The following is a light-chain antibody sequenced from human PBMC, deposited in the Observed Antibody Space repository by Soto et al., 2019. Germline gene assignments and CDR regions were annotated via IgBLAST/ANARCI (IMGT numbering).Light chain of an antibody. CDR1: KVNTNY. V-gene: IGKV1-39*01. CDR2: AAS. Sequence: DIQMTQSPSSLSASVGDRVTITCRRKKVNTNYLDWYQQKPGKAPKLLIYAASSLQSGVPSRFSGSRSGPDFTLTISSLQPEDFATYYCQQNYSSPPTFGQGTKVDIK. J-gene: IGKJ1*01. CDR3: QQNYSSPPT.